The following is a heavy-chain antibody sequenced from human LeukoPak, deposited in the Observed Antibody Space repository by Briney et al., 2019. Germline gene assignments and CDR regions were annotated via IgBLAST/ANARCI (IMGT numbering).Heavy chain of an antibody. D-gene: IGHD6-19*01. J-gene: IGHJ4*02. CDR1: GFTFSSYE. CDR2: ISSGSSYI. CDR3: ARDDIAVATCFDY. Sequence: PGGSLRLSCAASGFTFSSYEMNWVRQAPGKGLEWVSSISSGSSYIYYADSVKGRFTISRDNAKNSLYLQMNSLRAEDTAVYYCARDDIAVATCFDYWGQGTLVTVSS. V-gene: IGHV3-21*01.